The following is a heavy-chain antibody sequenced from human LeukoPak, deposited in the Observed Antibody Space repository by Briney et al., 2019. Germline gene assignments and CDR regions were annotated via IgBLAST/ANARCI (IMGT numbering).Heavy chain of an antibody. Sequence: SVNVSCKASGGTFSSYAISWVRQAPGQGLEWMGRIIPILGIANYAQKFQGRVTITADKSTSTAYMELSSLRSEDTAVYYCARDRPVVVVAATLSGFDPWGQGTLVTVSS. CDR1: GGTFSSYA. V-gene: IGHV1-69*04. D-gene: IGHD2-15*01. CDR3: ARDRPVVVVAATLSGFDP. CDR2: IIPILGIA. J-gene: IGHJ5*02.